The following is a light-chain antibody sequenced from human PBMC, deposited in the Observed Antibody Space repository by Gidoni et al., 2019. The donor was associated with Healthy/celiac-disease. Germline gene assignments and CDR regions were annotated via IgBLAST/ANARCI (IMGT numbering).Light chain of an antibody. J-gene: IGKJ1*01. CDR3: KQYSSYSWT. CDR2: KAS. V-gene: IGKV1-5*03. CDR1: QRIRRW. Sequence: DIQMTQSPPTLAAFVGDRVTSTCRASQRIRRWLAWYQQKPGKAPTLLISKASTLESGVPSRFSGSGAGTEFALTISSLQPDDFATYYCKQYSSYSWTFGQGTKVEIK.